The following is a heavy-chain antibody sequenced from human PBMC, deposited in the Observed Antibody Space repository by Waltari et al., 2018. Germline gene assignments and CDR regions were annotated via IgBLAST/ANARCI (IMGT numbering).Heavy chain of an antibody. CDR1: GFTFSSYW. Sequence: EVQLVESGGGLVQPGGSLRLSCAASGFTFSSYWMHWVRHAPGRGLVWVSRINSDGSSTSYADSVKGRFTISRDNAKNTLYLQMNSLRAEDTAVYYCARVYSSGWYYYYYGMDVWGQGTTVTVSS. J-gene: IGHJ6*02. CDR3: ARVYSSGWYYYYYGMDV. CDR2: INSDGSST. D-gene: IGHD6-19*01. V-gene: IGHV3-74*01.